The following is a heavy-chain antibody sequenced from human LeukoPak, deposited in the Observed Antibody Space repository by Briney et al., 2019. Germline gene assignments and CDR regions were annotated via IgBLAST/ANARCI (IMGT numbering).Heavy chain of an antibody. V-gene: IGHV4-34*01. J-gene: IGHJ4*02. Sequence: SETLSLTCAVYGGSFSGYYWSWIRQPPGKGLEWIGEINHSGSTNYNPSLKSRVTISVDTSKNQFSLKLSSVTAADTAVYYCARGTPPPMYYYDSSGYYYFDYWGQGTLVTVSS. D-gene: IGHD3-22*01. CDR2: INHSGST. CDR1: GGSFSGYY. CDR3: ARGTPPPMYYYDSSGYYYFDY.